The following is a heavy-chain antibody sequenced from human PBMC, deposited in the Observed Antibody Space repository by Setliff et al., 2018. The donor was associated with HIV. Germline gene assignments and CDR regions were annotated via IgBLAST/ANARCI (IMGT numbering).Heavy chain of an antibody. D-gene: IGHD5-18*01. CDR2: IDNSGNT. CDR1: GVSISAYF. CDR3: SNWNTTIDADS. Sequence: SETLSLTCAVSGVSISAYFWSWIRQSPEKGLEWIGYIDNSGNTNYSPSLKSRITISRDTSKNQFSLKLNSVTAADTALYYCSNWNTTIDADSWGQGTLVTVSS. J-gene: IGHJ4*02. V-gene: IGHV4-59*12.